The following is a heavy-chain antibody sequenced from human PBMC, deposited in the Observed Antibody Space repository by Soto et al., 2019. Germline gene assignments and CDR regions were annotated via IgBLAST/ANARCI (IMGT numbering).Heavy chain of an antibody. J-gene: IGHJ4*02. CDR1: GFTFSSYA. Sequence: PGGSLRLSCAASGFTFSSYAMSWVRQAPGKGLEWVSAISGSGGSTYYADSVKGRFTISRDNSKNTLYLQMNSLRAEDTAVYYCAPLPIGDRGVKSDYWGRGTLVTVSS. V-gene: IGHV3-23*01. CDR2: ISGSGGST. CDR3: APLPIGDRGVKSDY. D-gene: IGHD3-10*01.